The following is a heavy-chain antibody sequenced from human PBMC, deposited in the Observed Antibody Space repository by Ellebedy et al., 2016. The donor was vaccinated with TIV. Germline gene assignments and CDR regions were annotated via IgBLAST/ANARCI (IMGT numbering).Heavy chain of an antibody. CDR3: ARGRGGAYSIPFDY. CDR1: DGSVTSYY. V-gene: IGHV4-34*01. CDR2: INHSGSS. Sequence: SETLSLXCSVSDGSVTSYYWSWIRQPPGKGLEWIGEINHSGSSNHNPSLKSRVTLSVDRSKNHFSLKLNSVTAADTAVYYCARGRGGAYSIPFDYWGQGTLVTVSS. D-gene: IGHD2-21*01. J-gene: IGHJ4*02.